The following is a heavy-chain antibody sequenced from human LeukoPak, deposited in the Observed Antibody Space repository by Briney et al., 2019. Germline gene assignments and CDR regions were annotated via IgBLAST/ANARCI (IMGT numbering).Heavy chain of an antibody. Sequence: SETLSLTCTVSGGSISSYYWSWIRQPPGKGLEWIGYIYYSGSTNYNPSLKSRVTISVDTSKSQFSLKLSSVTAADTAVYYCARMVGCSGGSCYWFDPWGQGTLVTVSS. CDR1: GGSISSYY. V-gene: IGHV4-59*01. D-gene: IGHD2-15*01. CDR3: ARMVGCSGGSCYWFDP. CDR2: IYYSGST. J-gene: IGHJ5*02.